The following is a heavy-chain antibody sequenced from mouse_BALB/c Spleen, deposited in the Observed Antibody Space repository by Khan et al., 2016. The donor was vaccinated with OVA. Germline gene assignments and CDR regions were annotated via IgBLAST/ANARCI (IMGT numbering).Heavy chain of an antibody. CDR2: ISYSGST. CDR1: GFSITSGYV. V-gene: IGHV3-2*02. J-gene: IGHJ2*01. D-gene: IGHD1-2*01. CDR3: ARTARIKY. Sequence: EVKLLESGPGLVKPSQSLSLTCTVTGFSITSGYVWNWIRQFPGNKLEWMGYISYSGSTHYNPSLKSRITITRDTSKNQFFLQLNSVTTEDTATYYCARTARIKYWGQGTTLTVSS.